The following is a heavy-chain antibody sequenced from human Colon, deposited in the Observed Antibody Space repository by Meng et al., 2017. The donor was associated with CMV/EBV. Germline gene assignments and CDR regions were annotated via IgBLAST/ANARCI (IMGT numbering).Heavy chain of an antibody. CDR2: IYHSGST. CDR1: GGSISSSDW. V-gene: IGHV4-4*02. Sequence: SETLPLTCGVSGGSISSSDWWSWVRQPPGKGLEWIGEIYHSGSTNYNPSLKSRVTISIDKSKNQFSLKLSSVTAADTAVYYCARDLGSGYYTGIFDYWGQGSLVTVSS. J-gene: IGHJ4*02. D-gene: IGHD3-3*01. CDR3: ARDLGSGYYTGIFDY.